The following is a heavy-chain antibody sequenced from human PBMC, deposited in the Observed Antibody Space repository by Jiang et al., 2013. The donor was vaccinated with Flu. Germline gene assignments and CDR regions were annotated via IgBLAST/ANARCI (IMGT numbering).Heavy chain of an antibody. CDR3: ARGEDGAYGDPTYLDY. D-gene: IGHD4-17*01. V-gene: IGHV4-34*01. J-gene: IGHJ4*02. Sequence: SRVTISVDTSKNQFSLKLSSVTAADTAVYYCARGEDGAYGDPTYLDYWGQGTLVTVSS.